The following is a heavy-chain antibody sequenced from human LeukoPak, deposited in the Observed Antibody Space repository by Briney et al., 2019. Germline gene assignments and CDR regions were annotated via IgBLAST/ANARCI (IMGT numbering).Heavy chain of an antibody. CDR3: ARDYYDILTGDDAFDI. J-gene: IGHJ3*02. D-gene: IGHD3-9*01. CDR2: ISSSSSYI. CDR1: GFTFSSYS. Sequence: AGGSLRLSCAASGFTFSSYSMNWVRQAPGKGLEWVSSISSSSSYIYYADSVKGRFTISRDNAKNSLYLQMNSLRAEDTAVYYSARDYYDILTGDDAFDIWGQGTMVTVSS. V-gene: IGHV3-21*01.